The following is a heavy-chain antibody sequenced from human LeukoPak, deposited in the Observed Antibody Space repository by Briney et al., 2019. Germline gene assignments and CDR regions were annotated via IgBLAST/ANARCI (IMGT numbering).Heavy chain of an antibody. D-gene: IGHD1-1*01. CDR1: GGSISSGGYY. J-gene: IGHJ4*02. CDR2: VYYSGST. CDR3: ARDSGTAALDY. V-gene: IGHV4-31*03. Sequence: SETLSLTCTVSGGSISSGGYYWSWIRQHPGKGLEWIGYVYYSGSTYYNRSLKSRVTISVDTSKNQFSLKLSSVTAADTAVYYCARDSGTAALDYWGQGTLVTGSS.